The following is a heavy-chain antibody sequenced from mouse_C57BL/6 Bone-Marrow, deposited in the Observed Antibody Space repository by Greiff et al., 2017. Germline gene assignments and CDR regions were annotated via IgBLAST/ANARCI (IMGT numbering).Heavy chain of an antibody. V-gene: IGHV1-63*01. CDR2: IYPGGGYT. CDR1: GYTFTNYW. CDR3: ARSYYAMGY. J-gene: IGHJ4*01. Sequence: LVESGAELVRPGTSVKMSCKASGYTFTNYWIGWAKQRPGHGLEWIGDIYPGGGYTNYNEKFKGKATLTADKSSSTAYMQFSSLTSEDSAIYYCARSYYAMGYWGQGTSVTVSS.